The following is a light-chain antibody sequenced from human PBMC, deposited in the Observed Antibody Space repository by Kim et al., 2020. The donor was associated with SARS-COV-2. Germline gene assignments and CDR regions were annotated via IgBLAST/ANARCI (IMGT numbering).Light chain of an antibody. CDR3: QQYNSYSWT. CDR1: QSISSW. V-gene: IGKV1-5*01. Sequence: ASVGDRVTITCRASQSISSWLAWYQQKPGKTPKLLIYDASSLESGVPSRFSGSGSGTEFTLTISSLQPDDFATYYCQQYNSYSWTFGQGTKVDIK. J-gene: IGKJ1*01. CDR2: DAS.